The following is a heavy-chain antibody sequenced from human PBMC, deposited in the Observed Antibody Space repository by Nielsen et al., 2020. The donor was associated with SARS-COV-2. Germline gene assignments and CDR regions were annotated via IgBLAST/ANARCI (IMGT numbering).Heavy chain of an antibody. CDR1: GYTFTGYY. CDR3: ARDQLGYCSSTSCYEDAFDI. CDR2: INPNSGGT. D-gene: IGHD2-2*03. Sequence: ASVKVSCKASGYTFTGYYMHWVRQAPGQGLEWMGRINPNSGGTNYAQKFQGRVIMTRDTSISTAYMELSRLRSDDTAVYYCARDQLGYCSSTSCYEDAFDIWGQGTMVTVSS. V-gene: IGHV1-2*06. J-gene: IGHJ3*02.